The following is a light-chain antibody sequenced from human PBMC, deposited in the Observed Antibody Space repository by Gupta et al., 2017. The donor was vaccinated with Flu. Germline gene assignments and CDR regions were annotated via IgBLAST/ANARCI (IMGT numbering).Light chain of an antibody. CDR2: DKN. J-gene: IGLJ3*02. CDR1: TLRSYY. CDR3: NSRDSSGTQLV. Sequence: EDTLRSYYATWFQQRPGQAPVLVIYDKNNRPSGIPARFSGSTSGNTASLTITGARAEDEAEYYCNSRDSSGTQLVFGGGTKLTVL. V-gene: IGLV3-19*01.